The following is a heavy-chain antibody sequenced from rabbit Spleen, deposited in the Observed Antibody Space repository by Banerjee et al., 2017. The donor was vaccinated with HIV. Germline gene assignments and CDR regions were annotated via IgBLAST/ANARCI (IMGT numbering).Heavy chain of an antibody. Sequence: QEQLVESGGGLVKPEGSLTLTCKASGFSFSDRDVMCWVRQAPGKGLEWIACINTATGKAVYASWAKGRFTISKTSSTTVTLQMTSLTAADTATYICARDLVTVIGWNFNLWGPGTLVTVS. V-gene: IGHV1S45*01. D-gene: IGHD5-1*01. CDR3: ARDLVTVIGWNFNL. CDR2: INTATGKA. CDR1: GFSFSDRDV. J-gene: IGHJ4*01.